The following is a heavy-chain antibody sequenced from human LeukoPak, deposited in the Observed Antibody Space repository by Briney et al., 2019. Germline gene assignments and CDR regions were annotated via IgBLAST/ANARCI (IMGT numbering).Heavy chain of an antibody. CDR3: ARDSRANVDAFDI. CDR2: IYYSGST. V-gene: IGHV4-39*01. Sequence: SETPSLTCTVSGGSISSSSYYWGWIRQPPGKGLEWIGSIYYSGSTYYNPSLKSRVTISVDTSKNQFSLKLSSVTAADTAVYYCARDSRANVDAFDIWGQGTMVTVSS. D-gene: IGHD3-22*01. CDR1: GGSISSSSYY. J-gene: IGHJ3*02.